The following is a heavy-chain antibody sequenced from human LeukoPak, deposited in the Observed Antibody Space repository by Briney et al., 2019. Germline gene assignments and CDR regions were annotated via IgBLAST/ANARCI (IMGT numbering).Heavy chain of an antibody. Sequence: ASVKVSCKASGYSFTAYYMHLVRQAPGQGLEWMGWINPNSGDTNYAQNFRDRVTMTWDASVSTAYMELSSLTSDDTAVYYCARLPRTVGAFDTWGQGTMVTVSS. J-gene: IGHJ3*02. CDR3: ARLPRTVGAFDT. D-gene: IGHD4-23*01. CDR1: GYSFTAYY. V-gene: IGHV1-2*02. CDR2: INPNSGDT.